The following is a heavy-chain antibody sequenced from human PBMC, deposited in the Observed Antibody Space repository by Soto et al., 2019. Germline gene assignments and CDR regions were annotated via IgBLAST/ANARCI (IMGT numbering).Heavy chain of an antibody. CDR1: DFLVSNHA. J-gene: IGHJ6*03. D-gene: IGHD3-16*01. Sequence: EVQLLESGGGFVRPGGSLRLSCAVSDFLVSNHAMSWVRQAPGKCLQWVSTIAGTGGSTSYADSVSGRFTISTDKAKTTLYLNISIVRDDDTAICGCARGESDYYYYYVDVWGKGTPVTVSS. CDR3: ARGESDYYYYYVDV. V-gene: IGHV3-23*01. CDR2: IAGTGGST.